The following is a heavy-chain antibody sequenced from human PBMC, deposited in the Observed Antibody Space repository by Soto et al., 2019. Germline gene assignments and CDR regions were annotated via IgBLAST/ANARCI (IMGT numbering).Heavy chain of an antibody. CDR3: AKGTRSSSWFSGSAFDY. V-gene: IGHV3-23*01. CDR1: GFTFSSYA. J-gene: IGHJ4*02. CDR2: ISGSGGST. Sequence: GGSLRLSCAASGFTFSSYAMSWVRQAPGKGREWVSAISGSGGSTYYADSVKGRLTISRDNSKNTLYLQMNSLRAADTAVYYCAKGTRSSSWFSGSAFDYWGQGTLVTVSS. D-gene: IGHD6-13*01.